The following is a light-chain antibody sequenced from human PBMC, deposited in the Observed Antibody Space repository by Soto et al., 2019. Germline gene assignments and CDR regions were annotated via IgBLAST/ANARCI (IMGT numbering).Light chain of an antibody. CDR1: QDINNY. CDR3: QQYVDLPPT. J-gene: IGKJ4*01. V-gene: IGKV1-33*01. CDR2: DAS. Sequence: DIQMTQSPSSLSASVGDRVTISCQARQDINNYSNWYQQKPGKAPKSLIYDASKLETGVPSRFSGSGSGTDFTVTISRLQPEDIATYYCQQYVDLPPTFGGGTKVEIK.